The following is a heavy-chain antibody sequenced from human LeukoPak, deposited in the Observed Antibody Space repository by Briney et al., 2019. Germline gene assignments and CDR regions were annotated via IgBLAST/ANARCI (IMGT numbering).Heavy chain of an antibody. Sequence: GGSLRLSCAASGFTFSSYAMHWVRQAPGKGLEWVAVISYDGSNKYYADSVKGRFIISRDNSKNTLYLQMNSLRAEDTAVYYCARDLGQYCGGDCYGDYFDYWGQGALVTVSS. D-gene: IGHD2-21*02. CDR2: ISYDGSNK. J-gene: IGHJ4*02. V-gene: IGHV3-30-3*01. CDR1: GFTFSSYA. CDR3: ARDLGQYCGGDCYGDYFDY.